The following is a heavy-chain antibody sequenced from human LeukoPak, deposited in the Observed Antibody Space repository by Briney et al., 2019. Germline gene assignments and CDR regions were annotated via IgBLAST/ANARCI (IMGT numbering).Heavy chain of an antibody. D-gene: IGHD1-14*01. Sequence: PGGSLRLSCAASGFTFADYAMNWFRQAPGKGLEWVSAIRARAGSTYYGDSVKGRFAVSRDNSKNTLYLQMNSLRAEDTAVYYCARVKPTPVWGQGTLVTVSS. CDR3: ARVKPTPV. CDR2: IRARAGST. J-gene: IGHJ4*02. V-gene: IGHV3-23*01. CDR1: GFTFADYA.